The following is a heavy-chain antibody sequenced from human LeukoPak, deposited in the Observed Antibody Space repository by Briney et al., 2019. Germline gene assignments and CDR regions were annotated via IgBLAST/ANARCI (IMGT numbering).Heavy chain of an antibody. D-gene: IGHD3-9*01. CDR2: ISTYGSSI. J-gene: IGHJ2*01. V-gene: IGHV3-21*01. CDR3: AKGARPSWGLYFYFDL. CDR1: AFTFRSYS. Sequence: GSLRLSCAASAFTFRSYSMHWVRQAPGKGLEWVSSISTYGSSIYYADSVKGRFTISRDDAKNSLYLQMNSLRVEDTAMYYCAKGARPSWGLYFYFDLWGRGTLVTVSS.